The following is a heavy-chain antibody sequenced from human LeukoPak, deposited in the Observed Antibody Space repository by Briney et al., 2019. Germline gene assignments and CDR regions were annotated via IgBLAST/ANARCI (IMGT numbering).Heavy chain of an antibody. Sequence: SETLSLTCTVSGDSFSSHYWTWIRQPPGKGPEWIGYISYRGSTNYNPSLKSRVTISIDTSKNQFSLRLSSVTAADTAVYYCARDLVTVTKGFDIWGQGTMVSVSS. V-gene: IGHV4-59*11. CDR1: GDSFSSHY. CDR3: ARDLVTVTKGFDI. J-gene: IGHJ3*02. CDR2: ISYRGST. D-gene: IGHD4-17*01.